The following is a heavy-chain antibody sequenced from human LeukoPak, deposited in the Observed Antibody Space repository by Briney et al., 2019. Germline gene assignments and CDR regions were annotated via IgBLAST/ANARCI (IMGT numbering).Heavy chain of an antibody. D-gene: IGHD6-13*01. J-gene: IGHJ3*02. CDR2: INHSGST. Sequence: SETLSLTCAVSGGSFSGYYWSWIRQPPGKGLEWIGEINHSGSTNYNPSLKSRVTISIDTSKNQSSLKLSSVTAADTAVYYCARAQQRGVYSSSWYGRNAFDICGQGTMVTVSS. CDR1: GGSFSGYY. V-gene: IGHV4-34*01. CDR3: ARAQQRGVYSSSWYGRNAFDI.